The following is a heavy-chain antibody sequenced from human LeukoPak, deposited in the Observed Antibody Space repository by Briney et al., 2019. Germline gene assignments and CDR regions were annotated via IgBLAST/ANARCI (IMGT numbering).Heavy chain of an antibody. CDR1: GGSISSHY. V-gene: IGHV4-59*11. J-gene: IGHJ4*02. CDR2: IYYSGST. Sequence: SETLSLTCTVSGGSISSHYWSWIRQPPGKGLEWIGYIYYSGSTNYNPSLKSRVTISVDTSKNQFSLKLSSVTAADTAVHYCARDSRDGLDYWGQGTLVTVSS. D-gene: IGHD5-24*01. CDR3: ARDSRDGLDY.